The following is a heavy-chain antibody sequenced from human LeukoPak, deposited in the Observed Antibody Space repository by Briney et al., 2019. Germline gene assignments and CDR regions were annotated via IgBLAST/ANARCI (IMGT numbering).Heavy chain of an antibody. CDR3: AKGPPTVMANAFHI. CDR1: GLTFSSYG. J-gene: IGHJ3*02. D-gene: IGHD5-18*01. V-gene: IGHV3-23*01. CDR2: ISGSGGTT. Sequence: GGSLRLSCAASGLTFSSYGMSWLRQAPGKGLEGVLSISGSGGTTYYEDSVKGRFTISRDNSKNTLYLQMDSLRADDTAVYSCAKGPPTVMANAFHIWGQGTMGTVS.